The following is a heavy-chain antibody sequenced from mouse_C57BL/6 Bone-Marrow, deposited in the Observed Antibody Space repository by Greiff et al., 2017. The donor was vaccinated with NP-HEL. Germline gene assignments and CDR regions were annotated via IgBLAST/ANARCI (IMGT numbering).Heavy chain of an antibody. CDR3: TGYGRSGGAMDY. J-gene: IGHJ4*01. D-gene: IGHD1-1*01. V-gene: IGHV14-1*01. CDR1: GFNIKDYY. CDR2: IDPEDGDT. Sequence: VQLQQSGAELVRPGASVKLSCTASGFNIKDYYMHWVKQRPEQGLEWIGRIDPEDGDTEYAPKFQGKATMTADTSSNTAYLQLSSLTSEDTAVYYCTGYGRSGGAMDYWGQGTSVTVSS.